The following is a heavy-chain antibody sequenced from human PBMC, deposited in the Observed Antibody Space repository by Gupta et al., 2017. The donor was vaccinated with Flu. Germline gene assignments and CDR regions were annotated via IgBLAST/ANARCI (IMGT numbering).Heavy chain of an antibody. CDR2: IRDRADNYAT. J-gene: IGHJ6*02. CDR3: TFYRCEAATHPCYGMDV. Sequence: VQLVESGGALVQPGGSLHLACAASGLRFRGSEMHWFRRASGKGLEWVGRIRDRADNYATSYSASVKGRFTISRDVSGNTAYLHMSSLKSEDTAVYYCTFYRCEAATHPCYGMDVWGQGTTVTVSS. D-gene: IGHD2-21*01. CDR1: GLRFRGSE. V-gene: IGHV3-73*02.